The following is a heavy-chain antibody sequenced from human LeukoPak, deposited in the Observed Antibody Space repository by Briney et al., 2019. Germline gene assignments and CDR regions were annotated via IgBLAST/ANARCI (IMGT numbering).Heavy chain of an antibody. CDR2: IIPIFGTA. D-gene: IGHD2-2*01. V-gene: IGHV1-69*13. CDR3: ARVASGYCSSTSCYDY. J-gene: IGHJ4*02. CDR1: GGTFSSYA. Sequence: SVKVSCKASGGTFSSYAISWLRQAPGQGLEWMGGIIPIFGTANYAQKFQGRDTLTADESTSTAYMELSSLRSEDTAVYYCARVASGYCSSTSCYDYWGQGTLVTVSS.